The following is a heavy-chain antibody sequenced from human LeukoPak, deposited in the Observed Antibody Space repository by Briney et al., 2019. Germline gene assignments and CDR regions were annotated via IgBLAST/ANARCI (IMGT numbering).Heavy chain of an antibody. CDR2: IYSGGST. CDR1: GFTVSSNY. J-gene: IGHJ4*02. CDR3: ARGSGSYPIPFY. V-gene: IGHV3-66*01. Sequence: GGSLRLSCAASGFTVSSNYMNWVRQAPGKGLEWVSVIYSGGSTYYADSVKGRFTISRDNSKNTLYLQMNSLRAEDTAVYYCARGSGSYPIPFYWGQGTLVTVSS. D-gene: IGHD1-26*01.